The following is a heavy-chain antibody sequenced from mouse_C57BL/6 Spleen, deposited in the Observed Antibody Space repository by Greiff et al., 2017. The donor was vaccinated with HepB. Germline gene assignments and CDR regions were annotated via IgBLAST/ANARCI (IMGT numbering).Heavy chain of an antibody. J-gene: IGHJ4*01. CDR2: INYDGSST. Sequence: EVKLVESEGGLVQPGSSMKLSCTASGFTFSDYYMAWVRQVPEKGLEWVANINYDGSSTYYLDSLKSRFIISRDNAKNILYLQMSSLKSEDTATYYCARDRSLYGSSLGDYWGQGTSVTVSS. D-gene: IGHD1-1*01. V-gene: IGHV5-16*01. CDR3: ARDRSLYGSSLGDY. CDR1: GFTFSDYY.